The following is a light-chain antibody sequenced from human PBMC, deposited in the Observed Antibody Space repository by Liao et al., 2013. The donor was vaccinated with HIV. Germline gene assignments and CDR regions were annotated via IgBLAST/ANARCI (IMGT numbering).Light chain of an antibody. J-gene: IGLJ1*01. CDR1: NIGSKT. CDR3: QAWDSSTAYV. CDR2: YNS. Sequence: SYELTQPPSVSVAPGKTARITCAGNNIGSKTAHWYQQKPGQAPVLVIYYNSDRPSGIPGRFSGSNSGNIATLTISGTQPMDEGDYFCQAWDSSTAYVFGTGTKVTVL. V-gene: IGLV3-21*01.